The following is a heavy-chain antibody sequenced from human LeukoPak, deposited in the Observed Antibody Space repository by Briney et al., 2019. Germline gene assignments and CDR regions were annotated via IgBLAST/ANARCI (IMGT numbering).Heavy chain of an antibody. V-gene: IGHV3-23*01. J-gene: IGHJ3*02. Sequence: GGSLRLPCAASGFTFSSYAMSWVRQAPGKGLEWVSAISGSGGSTYYADSVKGRFTISRDNSKNTLYLQMNSLRAEDTAVYYCAKDFTSGWYSSDAFDIWGQGTMVTVSS. D-gene: IGHD6-19*01. CDR1: GFTFSSYA. CDR3: AKDFTSGWYSSDAFDI. CDR2: ISGSGGST.